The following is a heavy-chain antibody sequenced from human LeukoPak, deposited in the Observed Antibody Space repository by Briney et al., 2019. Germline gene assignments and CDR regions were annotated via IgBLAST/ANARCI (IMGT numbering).Heavy chain of an antibody. Sequence: ETLSLTCTVSGGSISSTTHYWSWIRQPPGKGLEWVSYISSSSSTIYYADSVKGRFTISRDNAKNSLYLQMNSLRAEDTAVYYCAPTSGKTSDYGSGRYERYNWFDPWGQGTLVTVSS. D-gene: IGHD3-10*01. CDR1: GGSISSTT. J-gene: IGHJ5*02. CDR3: APTSGKTSDYGSGRYERYNWFDP. CDR2: ISSSSSTI. V-gene: IGHV3-48*04.